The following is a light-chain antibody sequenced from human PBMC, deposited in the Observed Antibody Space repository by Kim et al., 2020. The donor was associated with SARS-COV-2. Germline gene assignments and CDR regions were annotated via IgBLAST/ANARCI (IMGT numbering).Light chain of an antibody. J-gene: IGKJ1*01. CDR3: QQYYNYVSWT. CDR2: DAS. V-gene: IGKV1-8*01. Sequence: PTGNTVTITCRASQDIRNHLLWYQQKPAKAPQLLIFDASILHSGVPSRFSGSGSGTDFPLTISGLQSEDFATYYCQQYYNYVSWTFGQGTKVDIK. CDR1: QDIRNH.